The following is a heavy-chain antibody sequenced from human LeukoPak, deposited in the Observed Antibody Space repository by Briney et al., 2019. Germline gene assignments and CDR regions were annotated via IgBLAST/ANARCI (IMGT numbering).Heavy chain of an antibody. CDR3: ARYSSGWENWFDP. V-gene: IGHV1-18*04. CDR2: VSAYNGNT. CDR1: GYTFTGYY. Sequence: GASVKVSCKASGYTFTGYYMHWVRQAPGQGLEWMGWVSAYNGNTNYAQKLQGRVTMTTDTSTSTAYMELRSLRSDDTAVYYCARYSSGWENWFDPWGQGTLVTVSS. J-gene: IGHJ5*02. D-gene: IGHD6-19*01.